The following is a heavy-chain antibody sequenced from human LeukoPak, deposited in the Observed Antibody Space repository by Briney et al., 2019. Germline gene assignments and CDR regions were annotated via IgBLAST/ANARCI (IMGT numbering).Heavy chain of an antibody. D-gene: IGHD3-10*01. V-gene: IGHV3-30-3*01. Sequence: GGSLRLSCAASGFTFSSYAMHWVRQAPGKGLEWVAVISYDGSNKYYADSVKGRFTISRDNSKNTLFLQMNSLRVEDTAVYYCARGGSGSSEYDYWGQGTLVTVSS. CDR3: ARGGSGSSEYDY. J-gene: IGHJ4*02. CDR2: ISYDGSNK. CDR1: GFTFSSYA.